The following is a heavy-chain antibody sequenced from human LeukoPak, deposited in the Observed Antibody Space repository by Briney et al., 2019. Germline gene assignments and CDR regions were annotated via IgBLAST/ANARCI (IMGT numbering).Heavy chain of an antibody. D-gene: IGHD1-26*01. J-gene: IGHJ4*02. Sequence: GRSLRLSSAASGFTFDDYAMHWVRHARGKGLEWVSGISWNSGSIGYADSVKGRFTISRDNAKNSLYLQMNSLRAQDIALYYCAKDVMSILGATGHFDDGRQGTLVTVSS. V-gene: IGHV3-9*03. CDR3: AKDVMSILGATGHFDD. CDR2: ISWNSGSI. CDR1: GFTFDDYA.